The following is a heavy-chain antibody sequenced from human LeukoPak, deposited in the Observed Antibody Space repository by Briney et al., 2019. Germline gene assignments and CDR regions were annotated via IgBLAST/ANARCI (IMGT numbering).Heavy chain of an antibody. V-gene: IGHV3-7*01. J-gene: IGHJ4*02. CDR1: GFTFSSYW. Sequence: GGSLRLSCTASGFTFSSYWMSWVRQGPGKGLEWVANIRQDGSEIYYVDSVKGRFTISRDNAKNSLYLQMNSLRAEDTAVYYCARRKGTVVTTGFDYWGQGTLVTVSS. CDR2: IRQDGSEI. D-gene: IGHD4-23*01. CDR3: ARRKGTVVTTGFDY.